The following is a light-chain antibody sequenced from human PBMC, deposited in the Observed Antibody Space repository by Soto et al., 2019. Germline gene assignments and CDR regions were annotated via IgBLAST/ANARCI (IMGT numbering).Light chain of an antibody. J-gene: IGKJ5*01. CDR3: QQSYSSSIT. V-gene: IGKV1-5*03. Sequence: DIQMTPSPSTLSASVGDRVTITCRASQSISSWLAWYQQKPGKAPKLLIYKASSLESGVPSRFSGSGSGTEFTLTISSLHPDDLATYYCQQSYSSSITFGQGTRLEIK. CDR1: QSISSW. CDR2: KAS.